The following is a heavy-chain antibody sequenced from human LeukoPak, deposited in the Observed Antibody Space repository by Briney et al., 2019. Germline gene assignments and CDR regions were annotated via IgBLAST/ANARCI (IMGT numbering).Heavy chain of an antibody. Sequence: PSETLSLTCTVSGGSISSYYWSWIRQPAGKGLEWIGRIYTSGSTNYNPSLKSRVTMSVDTSKNQFSLKLSSVTAADTAVYYCAREVHGQITIFRVVPTSGAFDIWGQGTMVTVSS. CDR2: IYTSGST. D-gene: IGHD3-3*01. V-gene: IGHV4-4*07. J-gene: IGHJ3*02. CDR3: AREVHGQITIFRVVPTSGAFDI. CDR1: GGSISSYY.